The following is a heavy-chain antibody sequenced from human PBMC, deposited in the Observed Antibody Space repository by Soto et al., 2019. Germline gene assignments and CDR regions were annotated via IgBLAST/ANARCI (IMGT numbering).Heavy chain of an antibody. J-gene: IGHJ5*02. Sequence: QVQLVQSGAEVKKPGASVKVSCKASGYTFTSYGISWVRQAPGQGLEWMGWISAYNGNTNYAQKLQGRVTMTTDTSTSSPYLELRSLRSDDTAVYYCSRSSSPSPPFDPWGQGTLVTVSS. D-gene: IGHD6-6*01. CDR3: SRSSSPSPPFDP. CDR1: GYTFTSYG. CDR2: ISAYNGNT. V-gene: IGHV1-18*01.